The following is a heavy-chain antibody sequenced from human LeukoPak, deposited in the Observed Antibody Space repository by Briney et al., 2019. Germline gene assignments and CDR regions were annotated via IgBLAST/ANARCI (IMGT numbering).Heavy chain of an antibody. J-gene: IGHJ4*02. CDR2: ISSSGSTI. CDR1: GFTFSDYY. CDR3: ARDRPLGYCSSTSCYRGYYFDY. D-gene: IGHD2-2*02. V-gene: IGHV3-11*01. Sequence: GGSLRLSCAASGFTFSDYYMSWIRQAPGKGLEWVSYISSSGSTIYYADSVKGRFTIPRDNAKNSLYLQMNSLRAEDTAVYYCARDRPLGYCSSTSCYRGYYFDYWGQGTLVTVSS.